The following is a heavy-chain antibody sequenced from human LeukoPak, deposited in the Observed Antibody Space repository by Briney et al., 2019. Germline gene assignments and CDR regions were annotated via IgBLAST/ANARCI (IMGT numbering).Heavy chain of an antibody. CDR1: GFIFNKHA. D-gene: IGHD4/OR15-4a*01. Sequence: GGSLRLSCVASGFIFNKHAMSWVRQAPGKGLEWVSGLSGSSSSTDYADSVKGRFTVSRDNSKNTLFLQMNSLRAEDTAIYYCAKERDYGPADYWGQGTLVTVSS. V-gene: IGHV3-23*01. CDR2: LSGSSSST. J-gene: IGHJ4*02. CDR3: AKERDYGPADY.